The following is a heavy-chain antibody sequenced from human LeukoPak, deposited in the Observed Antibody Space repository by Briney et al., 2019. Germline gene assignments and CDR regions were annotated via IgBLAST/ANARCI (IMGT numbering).Heavy chain of an antibody. D-gene: IGHD4-17*01. V-gene: IGHV4-61*01. CDR1: GGSVSTGSYY. CDR2: IYYSGST. CDR3: ARDDGDTVDY. J-gene: IGHJ4*02. Sequence: PSETLSLTCTVSGGSVSTGSYYWSWIRQPPGKGLEWIGYIYYSGSTNYNPSLKSRVTISVDTSKNQFSLKLSSVTAADTAVYYCARDDGDTVDYWGQGTLVTVSS.